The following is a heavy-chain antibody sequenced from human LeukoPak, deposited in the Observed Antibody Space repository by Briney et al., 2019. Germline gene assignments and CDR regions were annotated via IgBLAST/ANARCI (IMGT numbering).Heavy chain of an antibody. CDR3: ARLVVKYYYYYMDV. Sequence: ASVKVSCKASGYTFTGYYIHWVRQAPGQGLEWMGWINPNSGVTNYAQKFQGRVTMTRDTSISTAYMELSRLRSDDTAVYYCARLVVKYYYYYMDVWGKGTTVTISS. D-gene: IGHD6-13*01. CDR1: GYTFTGYY. CDR2: INPNSGVT. J-gene: IGHJ6*03. V-gene: IGHV1-2*02.